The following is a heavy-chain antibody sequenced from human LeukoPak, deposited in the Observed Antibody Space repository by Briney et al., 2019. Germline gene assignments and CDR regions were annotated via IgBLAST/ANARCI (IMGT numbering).Heavy chain of an antibody. CDR1: GGSISSYY. V-gene: IGHV4-59*07. D-gene: IGHD2-15*01. J-gene: IGHJ5*02. CDR3: ARSESSWKAWFYP. CDR2: IYYSGST. Sequence: PSVTLSLICTVSGGSISSYYWIWIRQPPGKGLERIGYIYYSGSTNFNPSLKSRFTISVDTSKNQFSLKLSSVTAADTVVYYCARSESSWKAWFYPGGQGTLVTGSS.